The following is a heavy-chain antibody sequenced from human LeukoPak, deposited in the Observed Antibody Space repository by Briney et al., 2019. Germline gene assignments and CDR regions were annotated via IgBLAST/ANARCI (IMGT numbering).Heavy chain of an antibody. J-gene: IGHJ4*02. CDR1: GYTFTSYG. Sequence: ASVKVSCKASGYTFTSYGISWVRQAPGQGLEWMGWPSPYSGKTNYAQKLQDRVTMTTGTSTTTVSMELRSLRSDDTAVYYCARTLADYGGISYYSDYWGQGTQVTVSS. CDR2: PSPYSGKT. D-gene: IGHD4-23*01. CDR3: ARTLADYGGISYYSDY. V-gene: IGHV1-18*01.